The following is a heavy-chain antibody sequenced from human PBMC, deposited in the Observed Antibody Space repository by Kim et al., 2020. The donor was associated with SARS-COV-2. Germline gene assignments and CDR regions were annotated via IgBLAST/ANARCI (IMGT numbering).Heavy chain of an antibody. V-gene: IGHV1-2*06. CDR1: GYTFTGYY. J-gene: IGHJ4*02. Sequence: ASVKVSCKASGYTFTGYYMHWVRRAPGQGLEWMGRINPNSGGTNYAQKFQGRVTMTRDTSISTAYMELSRLRSDDTAVYYCARAQLNSMVSYYWGQGTLVTVSS. CDR2: INPNSGGT. D-gene: IGHD3-10*01. CDR3: ARAQLNSMVSYY.